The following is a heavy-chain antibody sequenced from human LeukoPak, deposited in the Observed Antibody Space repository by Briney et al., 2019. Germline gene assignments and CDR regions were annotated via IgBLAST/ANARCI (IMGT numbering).Heavy chain of an antibody. CDR3: AKGYGESHFDS. CDR2: TRFDGSNQ. V-gene: IGHV3-30*02. J-gene: IGHJ4*02. D-gene: IGHD5-18*01. Sequence: PAGSLRLSCSASGFTFRTYGIHWVRQAPGKGLEWVAFTRFDGSNQYYADSVQGRFTISRDNSNNTLSLQMNTLRGDDTAVYFCAKGYGESHFDSWGQGTLVTVSS. CDR1: GFTFRTYG.